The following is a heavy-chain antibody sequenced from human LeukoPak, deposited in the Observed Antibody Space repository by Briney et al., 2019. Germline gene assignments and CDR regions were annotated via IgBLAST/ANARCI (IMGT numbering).Heavy chain of an antibody. Sequence: QPGGSLRLSCAASGFTFSSYSMNWVRQAPGKGLEWISYISSSSSTIYYADSGKGRFTISRDNAKNSLYLQMNSLRAEDTAVYYCAIPPLSGTGSSRPLAGMDVWGQGTTVTVSS. CDR1: GFTFSSYS. D-gene: IGHD3-10*01. CDR3: AIPPLSGTGSSRPLAGMDV. J-gene: IGHJ6*02. CDR2: ISSSSSTI. V-gene: IGHV3-48*01.